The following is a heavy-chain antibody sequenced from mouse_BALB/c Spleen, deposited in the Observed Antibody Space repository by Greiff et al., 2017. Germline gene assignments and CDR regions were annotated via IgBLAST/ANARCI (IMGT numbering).Heavy chain of an antibody. CDR2: IRNKANGYTT. V-gene: IGHV7-3*02. CDR1: GFTFTDYY. D-gene: IGHD1-1*01. CDR3: ARVHYYGSSFDY. J-gene: IGHJ2*01. Sequence: EVMLVESGGGLVQPGGSLRLSCATSGFTFTDYYMSWVRQPPGKALEWLGFIRNKANGYTTEYSASVKGRFTISRDNSQSILYLQMNTLRAEDSATYYCARVHYYGSSFDYWGQGTTLTVSS.